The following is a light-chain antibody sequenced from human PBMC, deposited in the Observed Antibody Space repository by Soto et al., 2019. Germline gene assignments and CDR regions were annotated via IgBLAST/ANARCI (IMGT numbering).Light chain of an antibody. CDR1: SSDVGGGYNY. J-gene: IGLJ2*01. Sequence: QSVLTQPPSASGSPGQSVTISCTGTSSDVGGGYNYVSWYQHHPGKVPKLMIYEVSKRPSGVPDRFYGPKSGNTASLTVSGLQAEHEAAYFCSSYAGNNNVIVGGGTKVTVL. CDR2: EVS. V-gene: IGLV2-8*01. CDR3: SSYAGNNNVI.